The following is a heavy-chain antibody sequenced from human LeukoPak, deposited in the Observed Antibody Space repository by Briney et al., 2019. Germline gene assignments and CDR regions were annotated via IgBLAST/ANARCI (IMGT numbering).Heavy chain of an antibody. J-gene: IGHJ3*02. CDR2: IFYSGTT. D-gene: IGHD1-14*01. CDR3: AATNQIVETAFDI. V-gene: IGHV4-59*01. Sequence: PSETLSLTCTAPGGPISGYYWSWLRQPPGKGLEWIGYIFYSGTTNYNPSLKSRVTISVATSKKRFSLKLSSLTAADTAEYYCAATNQIVETAFDIWGQGTMVTVSS. CDR1: GGPISGYY.